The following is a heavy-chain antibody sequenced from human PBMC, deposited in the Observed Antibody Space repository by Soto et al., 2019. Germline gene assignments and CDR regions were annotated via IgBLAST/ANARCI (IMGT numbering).Heavy chain of an antibody. CDR2: IYPGDSDT. CDR3: ARQASAGKKYYAMDV. CDR1: GYSFTTYW. J-gene: IGHJ6*02. Sequence: PGESLKISCKGSGYSFTTYWIGWVRQMPGKGLEGMVIIYPGDSDTRYSPSFQGQVTISADKSINTTYLQWSSLKASDTAIYYCARQASAGKKYYAMDVWGQGTTVTVSS. D-gene: IGHD6-13*01. V-gene: IGHV5-51*01.